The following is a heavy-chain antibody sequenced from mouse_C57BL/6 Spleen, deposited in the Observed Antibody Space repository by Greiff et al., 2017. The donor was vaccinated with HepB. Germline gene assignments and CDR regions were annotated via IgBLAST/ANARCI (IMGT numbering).Heavy chain of an antibody. CDR3: EREAYYDYPFAY. V-gene: IGHV1-26*01. CDR2: INPNNGGT. Sequence: VQLQQSGPELVKPGASVKISCKASGYTFTDYYMNWVKQSHGKSLEWIGDINPNNGGTSYNQKFKGKATLTVDKSSSTAYMELRSLTSEDSAVYYCEREAYYDYPFAYWGQGTLVTVSA. CDR1: GYTFTDYY. D-gene: IGHD2-4*01. J-gene: IGHJ3*01.